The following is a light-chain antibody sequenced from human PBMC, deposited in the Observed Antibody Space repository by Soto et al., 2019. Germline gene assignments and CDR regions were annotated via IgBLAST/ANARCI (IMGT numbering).Light chain of an antibody. CDR1: QDIAIY. Sequence: IQLTQSPSSLSASVGDRVTITCRASQDIAIYLAWYQQKPGEAPKLLIYAASTLYGGVPSRFSGSGSGTSFTLTISSLQPEDFATYYCQQLLSYPITFGQGTKVDIK. CDR2: AAS. CDR3: QQLLSYPIT. J-gene: IGKJ1*01. V-gene: IGKV1-9*01.